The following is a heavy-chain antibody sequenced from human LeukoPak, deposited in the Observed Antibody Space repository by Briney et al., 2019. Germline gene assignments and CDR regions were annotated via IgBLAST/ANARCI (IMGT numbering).Heavy chain of an antibody. V-gene: IGHV3-23*01. Sequence: GGSLRLSCAASGFTFCAYAITSGPQAPGKGLERVSTISDGGSTTYYADSVKGRFTISRDTSKSAVYLQMNNLRAEDTAIYYCAKDASTTNNFYFFGYWGQGALATVSS. J-gene: IGHJ4*02. CDR2: ISDGGSTT. CDR3: AKDASTTNNFYFFGY. D-gene: IGHD1-1*01. CDR1: GFTFCAYA.